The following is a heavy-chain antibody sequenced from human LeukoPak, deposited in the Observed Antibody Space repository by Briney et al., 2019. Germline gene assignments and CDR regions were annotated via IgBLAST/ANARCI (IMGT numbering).Heavy chain of an antibody. D-gene: IGHD3-22*01. J-gene: IGHJ4*02. CDR1: GFTFSTYA. CDR2: ISGSGGST. CDR3: AKDKTYYYNSSGHYPKFDY. Sequence: GGSLRLSCAASGFTFSTYAMSWVRQAPGKGLEWVSGISGSGGSTYYADSVKGRFTISRDNSKNTLYLQMNSLRAEDTAVYYCAKDKTYYYNSSGHYPKFDYWGQGTLVSVSS. V-gene: IGHV3-23*01.